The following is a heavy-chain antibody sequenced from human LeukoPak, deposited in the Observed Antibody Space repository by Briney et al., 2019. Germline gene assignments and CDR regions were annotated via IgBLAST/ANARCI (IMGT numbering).Heavy chain of an antibody. CDR1: GFTFSSRYW. Sequence: PGGSLRLSCAASGFTFSSRYWMSWVRQAPGKGLEWVANIKEDGREKYYVDSVRGRFTISRDNAKNSLYLQMNSLRAEDTAVYYCARGDAYLDYWGQGTLVTVSS. CDR2: IKEDGREK. V-gene: IGHV3-7*01. CDR3: ARGDAYLDY. J-gene: IGHJ4*02. D-gene: IGHD2-21*02.